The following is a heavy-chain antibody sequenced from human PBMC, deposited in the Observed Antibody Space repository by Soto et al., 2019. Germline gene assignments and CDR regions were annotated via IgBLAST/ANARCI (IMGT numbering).Heavy chain of an antibody. CDR2: IYYTGNT. Sequence: SETLSLTCTVSGASISGGDYYWTWIRQPPGKGLEWIGSIYYTGNTYSNPSLESRLSISVDPSNNQFALRLTSVGAEDTAVYNCARGGDSYGYGEYYYYGMDVWGQGTTVTVSS. CDR1: GASISGGDYY. V-gene: IGHV4-30-4*01. D-gene: IGHD5-18*01. J-gene: IGHJ6*02. CDR3: ARGGDSYGYGEYYYYGMDV.